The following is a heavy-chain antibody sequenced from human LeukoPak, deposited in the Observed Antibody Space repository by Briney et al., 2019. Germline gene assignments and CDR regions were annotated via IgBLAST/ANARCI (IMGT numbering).Heavy chain of an antibody. V-gene: IGHV3-30*18. CDR2: ISYDGSNK. D-gene: IGHD6-19*01. CDR3: AKGIAVAGFDY. J-gene: IGHJ4*02. Sequence: PGRSLRLSCAASGFTFSSYGMHWVRQAPGKGLEWVAVISYDGSNKYYADSVKGRFTISRDNSKNPLYLQMNSLRAEDTAVYYCAKGIAVAGFDYWGQGTLVTVSS. CDR1: GFTFSSYG.